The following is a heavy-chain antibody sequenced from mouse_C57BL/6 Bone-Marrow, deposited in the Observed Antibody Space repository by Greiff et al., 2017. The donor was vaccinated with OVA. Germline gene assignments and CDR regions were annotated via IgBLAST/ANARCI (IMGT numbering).Heavy chain of an antibody. D-gene: IGHD1-1*01. V-gene: IGHV1-26*01. Sequence: VQLQQSGPELVKPGASVKISCKASGYTFTDYYMNWVKQSHGKSLEWIGDINPNNGGTSYNQKFKGKATLTVDKSSSTAYMELRSLTSEDSAVYYCARSIFTTVVARDYWGQGTTLTVSS. CDR1: GYTFTDYY. CDR2: INPNNGGT. J-gene: IGHJ2*01. CDR3: ARSIFTTVVARDY.